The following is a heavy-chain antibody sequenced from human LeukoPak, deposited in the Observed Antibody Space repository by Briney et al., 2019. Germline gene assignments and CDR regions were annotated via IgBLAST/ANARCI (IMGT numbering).Heavy chain of an antibody. CDR1: GFTFSSYA. CDR3: AKSPEQEWLPFDY. J-gene: IGHJ4*02. V-gene: IGHV3-30-3*01. Sequence: PGGSLRLSCAASGFTFSSYAMHWVRQAPGKGLEWVAVISYDGSNKYYADSVKGRFTISRDNSKNTLYLQMNSLRAVDTAVYYCAKSPEQEWLPFDYWGQGTLVTVSS. D-gene: IGHD3-3*01. CDR2: ISYDGSNK.